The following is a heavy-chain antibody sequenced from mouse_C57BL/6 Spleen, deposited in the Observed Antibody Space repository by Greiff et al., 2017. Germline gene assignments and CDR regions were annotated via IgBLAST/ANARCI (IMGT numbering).Heavy chain of an antibody. CDR1: GYTFTNYW. CDR2: IYPGGGYT. Sequence: QVQLKQSGAELVRPGTSVKMSCKASGYTFTNYWIGWAKQRPGHGLEWIGDIYPGGGYTNYNEKFKGKATLTADKSSSTAYMQFSSLTSEDSAIYYCARSDYDYDLFAYWGQGTLVTVSA. V-gene: IGHV1-63*01. J-gene: IGHJ3*01. CDR3: ARSDYDYDLFAY. D-gene: IGHD2-4*01.